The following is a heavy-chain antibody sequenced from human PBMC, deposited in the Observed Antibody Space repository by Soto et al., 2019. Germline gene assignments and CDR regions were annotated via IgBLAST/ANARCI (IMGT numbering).Heavy chain of an antibody. J-gene: IGHJ4*02. D-gene: IGHD3-10*02. Sequence: SETLSLTCTVSGGSISSGGYYWSWIRQHPGKGLEWIGYIYYSGSTYYNPSLKSRVTISVDTSKNQFSLKLSSVTAADTAVYYCAGGFSAPNYVHWGQGTLVTVSS. CDR3: AGGFSAPNYVH. CDR1: GGSISSGGYY. V-gene: IGHV4-31*03. CDR2: IYYSGST.